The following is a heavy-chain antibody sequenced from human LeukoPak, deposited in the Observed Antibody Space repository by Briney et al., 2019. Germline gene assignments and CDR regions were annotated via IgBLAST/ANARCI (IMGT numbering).Heavy chain of an antibody. CDR3: AKVMSQQLVPRGYYYGMDV. CDR2: ISYDGSNK. D-gene: IGHD6-13*01. CDR1: GFTFSSYA. Sequence: GGSLRLSCAASGFTFSSYAMHWVRQAPGKGLEWVAVISYDGSNKYYADSVKGRFTISRDNSKNTLYLQMNSLRAEDTAVYYCAKVMSQQLVPRGYYYGMDVWGQGTTVTVSS. J-gene: IGHJ6*02. V-gene: IGHV3-30*04.